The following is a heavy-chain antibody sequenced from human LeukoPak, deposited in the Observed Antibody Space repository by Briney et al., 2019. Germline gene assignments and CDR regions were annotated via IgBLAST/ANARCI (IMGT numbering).Heavy chain of an antibody. V-gene: IGHV1-46*01. D-gene: IGHD2-15*01. Sequence: ASVKVSCKASGYTFTSYYMHWVRQAPGQGLEWRGIINPIVGSTSYAQKFQGRVTMTRDTSTSTVYMELSSLRSEDTAVYYCARDRGYCSGGSCYEGYWGQGTLVTVSS. J-gene: IGHJ4*02. CDR1: GYTFTSYY. CDR3: ARDRGYCSGGSCYEGY. CDR2: INPIVGST.